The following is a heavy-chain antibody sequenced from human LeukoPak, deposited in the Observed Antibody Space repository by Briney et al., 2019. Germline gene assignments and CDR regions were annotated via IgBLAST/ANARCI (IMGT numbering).Heavy chain of an antibody. CDR1: AGTFSRYA. D-gene: IGHD4-23*01. V-gene: IGHV1-69*05. Sequence: SVKVSCKASAGTFSRYAISWVRQAPGQGLEWMGRIIPIFGTANYAQKFQGRVTITTDESTSTAYMELSSLRSEDTAVYYCARDRPGGRPLNDAFDIWGQGTMVTVSS. J-gene: IGHJ3*02. CDR2: IIPIFGTA. CDR3: ARDRPGGRPLNDAFDI.